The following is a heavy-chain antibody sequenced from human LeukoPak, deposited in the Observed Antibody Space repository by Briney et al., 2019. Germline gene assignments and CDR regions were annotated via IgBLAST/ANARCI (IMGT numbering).Heavy chain of an antibody. CDR3: ARQLAAGNDAFDI. CDR1: GVDIYSSTYY. CDR2: IYYNEDT. V-gene: IGHV4-39*01. D-gene: IGHD2-15*01. J-gene: IGHJ3*02. Sequence: SETLSLTCTVSGVDIYSSTYYWAWIRQPPGKGLEFIGSIYYNEDTYSNPSLKSRLTISVDTSTNQFSLRLNSVTAADAAVYFCARQLAAGNDAFDIWGQGTMVTVSS.